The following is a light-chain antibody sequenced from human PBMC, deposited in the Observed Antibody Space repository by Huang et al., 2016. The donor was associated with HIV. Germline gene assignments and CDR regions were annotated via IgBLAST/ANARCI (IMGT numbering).Light chain of an antibody. CDR2: DAS. V-gene: IGKV3-20*01. CDR3: QHYDTSSIT. Sequence: VLTQSPGILSLSPGERATLACSASQRVNSNSLAWYQQKFGEAPRLLIYDASSRATGIPDRFSGGGSGTDFTLSISRLEPEDFAMYYCQHYDTSSITFGQGTRLDIK. CDR1: QRVNSNS. J-gene: IGKJ5*01.